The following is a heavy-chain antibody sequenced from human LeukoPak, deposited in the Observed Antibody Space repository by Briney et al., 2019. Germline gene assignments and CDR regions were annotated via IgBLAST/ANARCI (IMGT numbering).Heavy chain of an antibody. CDR1: GFIFDDYV. V-gene: IGHV3-9*01. Sequence: PGGSLRLSCEAWGFIFDDYVMYWVRQSPGKGLEWVSGITWDGYKIDYVDSVKGRFTISRDNARNSLFLQMNRVRVEDTAFYYCVKGYSSSWSGYFDSWGQGTLVTVAS. CDR2: ITWDGYKI. D-gene: IGHD5-18*01. CDR3: VKGYSSSWSGYFDS. J-gene: IGHJ4*02.